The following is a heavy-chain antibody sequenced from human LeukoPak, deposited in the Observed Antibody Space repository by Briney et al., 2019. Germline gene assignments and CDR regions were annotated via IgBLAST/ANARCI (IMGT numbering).Heavy chain of an antibody. CDR2: IIPIFGTA. CDR1: GGTFSSYA. J-gene: IGHJ4*02. Sequence: SVKVSCKASGGTFSSYAISWVRQAPGQGLEWMGGIIPIFGTANYAQKFQGRVTITADESTSTAYMELSSLRSEDTAVYYCARNLPWGSSSWNSRDYWGQGTLVTVSS. CDR3: ARNLPWGSSSWNSRDY. V-gene: IGHV1-69*13. D-gene: IGHD6-13*01.